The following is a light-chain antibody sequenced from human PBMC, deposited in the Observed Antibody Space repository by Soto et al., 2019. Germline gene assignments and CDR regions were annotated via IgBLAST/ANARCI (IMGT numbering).Light chain of an antibody. V-gene: IGKV1D-12*01. CDR3: QQARSFPVT. CDR2: ATS. CDR1: QDVGRW. J-gene: IGKJ5*01. Sequence: DIQMTQSPSSLSASVGDTVTITCRSSQDVGRWLSWYQQKPGKAPKILIFATSTLQSGVPSRFSGSGSGTDFTLTITSLQSEDFATYYGQQARSFPVTFGQGTRLEIK.